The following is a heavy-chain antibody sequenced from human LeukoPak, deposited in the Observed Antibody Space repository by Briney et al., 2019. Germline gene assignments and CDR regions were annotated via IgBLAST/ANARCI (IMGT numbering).Heavy chain of an antibody. J-gene: IGHJ4*02. CDR1: GFTFSSCG. Sequence: GGSLRLSCAASGFTFSSCGMHWVRQAPGKGLEWVAFIRYDGNNKYYADSVKGRFTISRDNSKNTLYLQMSSLRAEDTAVYYCAKGPLLWDWGQGTLVTVSS. V-gene: IGHV3-30*02. CDR2: IRYDGNNK. CDR3: AKGPLLWD. D-gene: IGHD2/OR15-2a*01.